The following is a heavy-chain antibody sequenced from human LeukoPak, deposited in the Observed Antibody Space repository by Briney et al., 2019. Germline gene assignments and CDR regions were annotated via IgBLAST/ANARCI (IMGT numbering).Heavy chain of an antibody. CDR3: ARDYRGYSMDV. D-gene: IGHD3-10*01. Sequence: GGSLRLSCAASGFTFSSYEMNWVRQAPGKGLEWVSYISSSGSTIYNADSVKGRFTMSRDNAKNSLYLQMNTLRVEDTAVYYCARDYRGYSMDVWGKGTTVTISS. CDR2: ISSSGSTI. J-gene: IGHJ6*03. V-gene: IGHV3-48*03. CDR1: GFTFSSYE.